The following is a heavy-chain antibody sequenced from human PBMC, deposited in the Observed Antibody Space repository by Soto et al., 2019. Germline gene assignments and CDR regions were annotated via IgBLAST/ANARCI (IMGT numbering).Heavy chain of an antibody. Sequence: PGGSLRLSCAASGFTFSSYGMHWVRQAPGKGLEWVAVIWYDGSNKYYADSVKGRFTTSRDNSKNTLYLQMNSLRAEDTAVYYCARDPLRYSSGWYWFDYWGQGTLVTVSS. V-gene: IGHV3-33*01. CDR3: ARDPLRYSSGWYWFDY. CDR2: IWYDGSNK. CDR1: GFTFSSYG. J-gene: IGHJ4*02. D-gene: IGHD6-19*01.